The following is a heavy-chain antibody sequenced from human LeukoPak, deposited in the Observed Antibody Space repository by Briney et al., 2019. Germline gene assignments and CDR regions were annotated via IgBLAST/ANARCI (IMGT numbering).Heavy chain of an antibody. V-gene: IGHV3-74*01. J-gene: IGHJ3*02. CDR2: VNNDGSAT. Sequence: PGGSLRLSCAASGFTFSSYWIYWVGQVPGKGLVYVSRVNNDGSATTYADSVQGRFTDARDNAKNTVYLQMGSLRVEHTAIYYCARGGPYHAFDIWGQGTMVTVSS. D-gene: IGHD2-2*01. CDR1: GFTFSSYW. CDR3: ARGGPYHAFDI.